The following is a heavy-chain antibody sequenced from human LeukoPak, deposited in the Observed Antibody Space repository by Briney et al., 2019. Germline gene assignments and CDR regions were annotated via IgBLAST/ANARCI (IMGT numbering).Heavy chain of an antibody. V-gene: IGHV1-2*04. CDR1: GYTFTGYY. CDR3: ARDYRLPNYNWFDP. CDR2: INPNSGGT. J-gene: IGHJ5*02. D-gene: IGHD5-18*01. Sequence: ASVKVSCKASGYTFTGYYMHWVRQAPGQGLEWMGWINPNSGGTNYAQKFQGWVTMTRDTSISTAYMELSRLRSDDTAVYYCARDYRLPNYNWFDPWGQGTLVTVSS.